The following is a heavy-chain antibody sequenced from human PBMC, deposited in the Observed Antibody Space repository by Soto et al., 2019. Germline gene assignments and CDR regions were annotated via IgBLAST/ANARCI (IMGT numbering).Heavy chain of an antibody. CDR2: ISYDGSNK. CDR3: ASDVDIVATYTSPELAVAGR. CDR1: GFTFSSYA. V-gene: IGHV3-30-3*01. D-gene: IGHD5-12*01. J-gene: IGHJ1*01. Sequence: GGSLRLSCAASGFTFSSYAMHWVRQAPGKGLEWVAVISYDGSNKYYADSVKGRFTISRDNSKNTLYLQMNSLRAEDTAVYYCASDVDIVATYTSPELAVAGRWGQGTLVTVSS.